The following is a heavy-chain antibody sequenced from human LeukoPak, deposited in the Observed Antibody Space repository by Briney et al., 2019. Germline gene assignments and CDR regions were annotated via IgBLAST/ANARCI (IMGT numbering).Heavy chain of an antibody. Sequence: ASVRVSCKASGYTFTGYYLHWVRQAPGQGPEWMGWINPNSGGTNYAQKFQGWVIMTRDTSISTAYMELSRLRSDDTAVYYCATSGTTESAFDIWGQGTLVTVSS. CDR1: GYTFTGYY. CDR3: ATSGTTESAFDI. CDR2: INPNSGGT. V-gene: IGHV1-2*04. J-gene: IGHJ3*02. D-gene: IGHD1-7*01.